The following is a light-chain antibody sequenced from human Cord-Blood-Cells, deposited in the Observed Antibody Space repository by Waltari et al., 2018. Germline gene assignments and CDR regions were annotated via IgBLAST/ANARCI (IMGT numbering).Light chain of an antibody. J-gene: IGKJ2*01. V-gene: IGKV1-5*03. CDR1: QSISSW. CDR3: QQYNSYSYT. Sequence: DIQMTQSPSTLPASVGDRVTITCRTSQSISSWFAWYQQKPGKAPKLLIYKASSLESGVPSRFSGSGSGTEFTLTISRLQPDDFATYYCQQYNSYSYTFGQGTKLEIK. CDR2: KAS.